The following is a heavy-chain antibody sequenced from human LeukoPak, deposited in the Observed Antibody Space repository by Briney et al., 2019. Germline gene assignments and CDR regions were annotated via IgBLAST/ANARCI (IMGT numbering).Heavy chain of an antibody. J-gene: IGHJ4*02. CDR3: ALRHSGIAVAGTFVYDY. D-gene: IGHD6-19*01. V-gene: IGHV5-51*01. CDR2: IYPGDSDT. CDR1: GYSFTSYW. Sequence: GESLKISCKGSGYSFTSYWIGWVRQMPGKGLEWMGIIYPGDSDTRYSPSFQGQVTISADKSISTAYLQWSSPKASDTAMYYCALRHSGIAVAGTFVYDYWGQGTLVTVSS.